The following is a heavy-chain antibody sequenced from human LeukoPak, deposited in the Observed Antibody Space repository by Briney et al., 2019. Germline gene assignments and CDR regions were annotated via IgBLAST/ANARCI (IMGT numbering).Heavy chain of an antibody. CDR2: INVSGGST. CDR1: GFTFSSYG. V-gene: IGHV3-23*01. D-gene: IGHD6-13*01. CDR3: AKDRDSTTWYNWFDP. Sequence: GGTLRLSCAASGFTFSSYGMNWVRQAPGKGLEGVSTINVSGGSTFYADSVKGRFTISRDNSKNMLYLEMNSLRAEDTAVYYCAKDRDSTTWYNWFDPWGQGTLVTVSS. J-gene: IGHJ5*02.